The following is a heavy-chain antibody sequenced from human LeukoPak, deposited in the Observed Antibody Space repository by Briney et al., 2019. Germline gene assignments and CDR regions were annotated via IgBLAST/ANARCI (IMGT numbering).Heavy chain of an antibody. Sequence: ASVKVSCKASGYTFTSYAMHWVRQAPGQRLEWMGWINAGNGNTKYSQKFQGRVTITRDTSASTAYMELSSLRSEDTAVYYCARDLAERAGFGVAAASSFLDVWGQGTTVTVSS. V-gene: IGHV1-3*01. D-gene: IGHD2-15*01. CDR1: GYTFTSYA. CDR3: ARDLAERAGFGVAAASSFLDV. CDR2: INAGNGNT. J-gene: IGHJ6*02.